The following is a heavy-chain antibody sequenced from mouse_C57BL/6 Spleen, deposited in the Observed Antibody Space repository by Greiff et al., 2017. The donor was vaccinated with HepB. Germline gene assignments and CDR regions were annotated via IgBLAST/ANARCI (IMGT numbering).Heavy chain of an antibody. V-gene: IGHV1-59*01. D-gene: IGHD2-2*01. CDR1: GYTFTSYW. CDR3: ARSGYTYAMDY. CDR2: IDPSDSYT. J-gene: IGHJ4*01. Sequence: QVQLQQPGAELVRPGTSVKLSCKASGYTFTSYWMHWVKQRPGQGLEWIGVIDPSDSYTNYNQKFKGKATLTVDTSSSTAYMQLSSLTSEDSAVYYCARSGYTYAMDYWGQGTSVTVSS.